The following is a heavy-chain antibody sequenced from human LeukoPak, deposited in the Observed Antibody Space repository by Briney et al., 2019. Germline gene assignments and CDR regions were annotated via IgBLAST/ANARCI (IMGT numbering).Heavy chain of an antibody. CDR1: GFTFINTW. CDR2: IYSGGNT. V-gene: IGHV3-53*01. CDR3: ARDLFGDWYFEL. D-gene: IGHD3-10*02. Sequence: GGSLRLSCAASGFTFINTWISWVRQAPGKGLEWVSVIYSGGNTYYADSVKGRFTISRDNSKNTLYLQMNSLRAEDTAVYYCARDLFGDWYFELWGRGTLVTVSS. J-gene: IGHJ2*01.